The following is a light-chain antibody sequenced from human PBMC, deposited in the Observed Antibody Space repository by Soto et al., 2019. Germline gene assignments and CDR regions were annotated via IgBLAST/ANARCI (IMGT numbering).Light chain of an antibody. CDR1: QSVGSN. Sequence: EIVMTQSPATLSVSPGERATLSCRASQSVGSNLAWYQQKPGQALRLLIYGASTRATGIPARFSGSGSGTEFTLTISGLQSEDFAVYYCQRYNNWYTLGQGTKLEIK. CDR2: GAS. CDR3: QRYNNWYT. J-gene: IGKJ2*01. V-gene: IGKV3-15*01.